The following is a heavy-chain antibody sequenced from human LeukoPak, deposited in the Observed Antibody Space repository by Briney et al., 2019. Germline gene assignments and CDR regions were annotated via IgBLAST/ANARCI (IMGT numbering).Heavy chain of an antibody. V-gene: IGHV4-39*07. CDR1: GGSISSSPCY. CDR3: VKDRGNHVTDY. Sequence: PSETLSLTCTVSGGSISSSPCYWGWIRQSPGKGLEWLGTICSGGSTYYNPSLKSRVTISVDTSKNQFSLKLSSLTAADTAVYYCVKDRGNHVTDYWGQGTLVTVSS. CDR2: ICSGGST. J-gene: IGHJ4*02. D-gene: IGHD1-14*01.